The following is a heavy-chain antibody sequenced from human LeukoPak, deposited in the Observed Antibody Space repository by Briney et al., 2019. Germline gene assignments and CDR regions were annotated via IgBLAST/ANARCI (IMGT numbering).Heavy chain of an antibody. CDR3: ARQGITMTSHFDY. Sequence: SETLSLTCTVSGGSISSSSYYWGWIRQPPGKGLEWIGSIYYSGSTYYNPSLKSRVTISVDTSKNQFSLKLSSVTAADTAVYYCARQGITMTSHFDYWGQGTLVTVSS. J-gene: IGHJ4*02. D-gene: IGHD3-22*01. V-gene: IGHV4-39*01. CDR2: IYYSGST. CDR1: GGSISSSSYY.